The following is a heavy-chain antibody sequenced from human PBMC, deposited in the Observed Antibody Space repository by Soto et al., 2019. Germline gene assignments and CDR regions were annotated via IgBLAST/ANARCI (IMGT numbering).Heavy chain of an antibody. D-gene: IGHD5-18*01. Sequence: QVQLVQSGAEVKKPESSVKVSCKAPGGTFSTYAISCVRQAPGQGLEWMGGIIPMFGTANYAPRFQDRVTITADESTNTVYMELSSLRSEDTAVYFCASGIQLWLRRINNGYSGWGQGTLVTVSS. CDR2: IIPMFGTA. V-gene: IGHV1-69*12. CDR3: ASGIQLWLRRINNGYSG. CDR1: GGTFSTYA. J-gene: IGHJ4*02.